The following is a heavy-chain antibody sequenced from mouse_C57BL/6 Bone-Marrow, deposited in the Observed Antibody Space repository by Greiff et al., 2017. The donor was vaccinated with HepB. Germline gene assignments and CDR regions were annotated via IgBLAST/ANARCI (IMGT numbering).Heavy chain of an antibody. CDR1: GYSITSGYY. CDR2: ISYDGSN. J-gene: IGHJ2*01. V-gene: IGHV3-6*01. CDR3: ARTLYSNY. D-gene: IGHD2-5*01. Sequence: EVKLQESGPGLVKPSQSLSLTCSVTGYSITSGYYWNWIRQFPGNKLEWMGYISYDGSNNYNPSLKNRISITRDTSKNQFFLKLNSVTTEDTATYYCARTLYSNYWGQGTTLTVSS.